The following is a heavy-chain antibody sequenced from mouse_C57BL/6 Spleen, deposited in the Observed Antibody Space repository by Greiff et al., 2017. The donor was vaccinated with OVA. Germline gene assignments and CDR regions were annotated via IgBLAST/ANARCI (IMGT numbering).Heavy chain of an antibody. CDR2: IDPEDGET. CDR3: ARESLITTVVARDWYFDV. Sequence: VQLKESGAELVKPGASVKLSCTASGFNIKDYYMHWVKQRTEQGLEWIGRIDPEDGETKYAPKFQGKATITADTSSNTAYLQLSSLTSEDTAVYYCARESLITTVVARDWYFDVWGTGTTVTVSS. CDR1: GFNIKDYY. V-gene: IGHV14-2*01. D-gene: IGHD1-1*01. J-gene: IGHJ1*03.